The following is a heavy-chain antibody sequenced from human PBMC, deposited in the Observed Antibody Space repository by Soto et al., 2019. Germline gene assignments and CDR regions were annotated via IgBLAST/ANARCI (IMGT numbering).Heavy chain of an antibody. CDR3: ARGSSSGWPDFDY. Sequence: PWGSLRLSCAASGFTVSSNYMSWVRQAPGKGLEWVSVIYSGGSTYYADSVKGRFTISRDNSKNTLYLQMNSLRAEDTAVYYCARGSSSGWPDFDYWGQGTLVTVSS. CDR2: IYSGGST. D-gene: IGHD6-19*01. V-gene: IGHV3-53*01. CDR1: GFTVSSNY. J-gene: IGHJ4*02.